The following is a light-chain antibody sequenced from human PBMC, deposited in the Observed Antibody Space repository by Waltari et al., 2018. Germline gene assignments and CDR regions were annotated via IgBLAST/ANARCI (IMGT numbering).Light chain of an antibody. Sequence: DIQMTQSPSSLSASVGDRLPITCRASQSIRSYLNWYQQKPGKAPKLLIYDASNLQSGVPSRFSGSGSGTDFTLTISRLQAEDFATYFCQQSYSTPLTFGGGAKVEIK. CDR1: QSIRSY. J-gene: IGKJ4*01. CDR2: DAS. V-gene: IGKV1-39*01. CDR3: QQSYSTPLT.